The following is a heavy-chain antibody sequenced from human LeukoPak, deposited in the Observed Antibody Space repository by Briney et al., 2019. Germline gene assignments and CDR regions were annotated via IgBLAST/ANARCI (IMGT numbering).Heavy chain of an antibody. CDR3: GTSEGY. CDR2: IKQDGRDT. J-gene: IGHJ4*02. Sequence: PGGSLRLSCAASGFTLNTHWMSWVRQAPGKGLEWVANIKQDGRDTYYVDSVKGRFTISRDNAKNSLNLQMKSLRAEDTAMYYCGTSEGYWGQGTLVTVSS. V-gene: IGHV3-7*03. CDR1: GFTLNTHW.